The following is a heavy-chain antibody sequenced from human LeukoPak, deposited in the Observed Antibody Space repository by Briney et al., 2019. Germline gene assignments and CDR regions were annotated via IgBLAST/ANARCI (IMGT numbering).Heavy chain of an antibody. D-gene: IGHD5-18*01. J-gene: IGHJ4*02. V-gene: IGHV4-30-4*01. Sequence: SETLSLTCTVSGGSISSGDYYWSWIRQPPGKGLEWIGYIYYSGSTYCNPSLKSRVTISVDTSKNRFSLKLSSVTAADTAVYYCARAYSYGPGYYFDYWGQGTLVTVSS. CDR2: IYYSGST. CDR1: GGSISSGDYY. CDR3: ARAYSYGPGYYFDY.